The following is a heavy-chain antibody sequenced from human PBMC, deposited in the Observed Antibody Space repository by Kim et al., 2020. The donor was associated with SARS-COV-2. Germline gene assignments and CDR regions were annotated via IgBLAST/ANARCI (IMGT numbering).Heavy chain of an antibody. V-gene: IGHV4-34*01. D-gene: IGHD3-10*01. Sequence: SETLSLTCAVYGGSFNDYYWSWIRQPPGKGLEWIGEINHSGNTNYNPSLRSRVIISVDTSKNQFSLKLSSVTAADTAVYYCAGGQDVYSGRYGGMDVSGQGTTVTVSS. CDR3: AGGQDVYSGRYGGMDV. J-gene: IGHJ6*02. CDR1: GGSFNDYY. CDR2: INHSGNT.